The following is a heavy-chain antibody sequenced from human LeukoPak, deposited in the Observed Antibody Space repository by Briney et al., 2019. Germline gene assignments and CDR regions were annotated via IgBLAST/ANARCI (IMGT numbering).Heavy chain of an antibody. D-gene: IGHD5-12*01. J-gene: IGHJ6*03. V-gene: IGHV3-43*01. CDR3: AKDKWLRGYYYYYMDV. CDR1: GFTFDDYN. CDR2: ITWNGDST. Sequence: GGSLRLSCAASGFTFDDYNMHWVRQAPGKGLEWVSLITWNGDSTYYADSVEGRFTISRGNSKNSLYLQMNSLRTEDTALYYCAKDKWLRGYYYYYMDVWGKGTTVTVSS.